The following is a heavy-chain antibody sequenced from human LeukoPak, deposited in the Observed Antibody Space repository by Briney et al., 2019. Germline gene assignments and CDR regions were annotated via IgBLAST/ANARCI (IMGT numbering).Heavy chain of an antibody. J-gene: IGHJ4*02. V-gene: IGHV4-59*01. Sequence: SETLSLTCTVSDDSIKNYFWTWIRQSPGKGLEWIGYVFYSGSTSYNPSLRSRLTMSVDTSKSQFSLNLKSVTAADTAVYYCARGTRRYYDGSGYYYGGFDYWGQGILVTVSS. CDR2: VFYSGST. CDR1: DDSIKNYF. D-gene: IGHD3-22*01. CDR3: ARGTRRYYDGSGYYYGGFDY.